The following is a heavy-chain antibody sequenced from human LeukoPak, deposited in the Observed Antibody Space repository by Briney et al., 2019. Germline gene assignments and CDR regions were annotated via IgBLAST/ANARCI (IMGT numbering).Heavy chain of an antibody. CDR1: GYSFTTYW. D-gene: IGHD4-17*01. V-gene: IGHV5-51*01. J-gene: IGHJ4*02. CDR3: ARQAGDYESLVDY. Sequence: GESLKISCKGSGYSFTTYWIGWVRRMPGKGLEWMGIIYPRDSDTTYSPSFRGHVTLSADKSINTAYLQWSSLKASDTAMYFCARQAGDYESLVDYWGQGTLVTVSS. CDR2: IYPRDSDT.